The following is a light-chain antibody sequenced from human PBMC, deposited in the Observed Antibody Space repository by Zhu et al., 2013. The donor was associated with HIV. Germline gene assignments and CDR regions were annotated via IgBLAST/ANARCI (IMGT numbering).Light chain of an antibody. CDR1: QRITTD. Sequence: EIVMTQSPATLSVSPGQRITLSCRASQRITTDLAWYQQKPGQAPRLLIYGASVRATGIPLRFSGSGSGTEFTLTISSLQSEDSAVYYCQQYNNWLTFGGGTKVE. CDR3: QQYNNWLT. CDR2: GAS. V-gene: IGKV3-15*01. J-gene: IGKJ4*01.